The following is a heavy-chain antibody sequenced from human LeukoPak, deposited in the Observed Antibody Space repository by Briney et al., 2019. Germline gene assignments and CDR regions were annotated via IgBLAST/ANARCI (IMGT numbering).Heavy chain of an antibody. Sequence: SETLSLTCTVSGGSISSYYWSWIRQPPGKGLEWIGYTYYSGGTNYNPSLKSRVTISVDTSKNQFSLKLSSVTAADAAVYYCARDLAENYFDYWGQGTLVTVSS. J-gene: IGHJ4*02. CDR2: TYYSGGT. CDR3: ARDLAENYFDY. CDR1: GGSISSYY. V-gene: IGHV4-59*01. D-gene: IGHD3-16*01.